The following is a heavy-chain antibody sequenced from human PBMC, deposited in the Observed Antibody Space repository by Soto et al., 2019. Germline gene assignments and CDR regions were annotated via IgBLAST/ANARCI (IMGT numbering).Heavy chain of an antibody. J-gene: IGHJ4*02. Sequence: SETLSLTCTVSGGSISSGDYYWSWIRQPPGKGLEWIGYIYYSGSTYYNPSLKSRVTISVDTSKNQFSLKLSSVTAADTAVYYCAIRYSSAWYGFYFDYWGQGTLVTVS. D-gene: IGHD6-19*01. V-gene: IGHV4-30-4*01. CDR1: GGSISSGDYY. CDR2: IYYSGST. CDR3: AIRYSSAWYGFYFDY.